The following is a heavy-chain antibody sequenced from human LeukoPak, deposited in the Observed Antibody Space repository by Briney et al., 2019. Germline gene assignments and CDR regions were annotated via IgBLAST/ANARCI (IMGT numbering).Heavy chain of an antibody. CDR1: GGSISSSSYY. Sequence: SETLSLTCTVSGGSISSSSYYWGWIRQPPGKGLEWIGSIYYSGSTYYNPSLKSRVTISVDTSKIQFSLKLSSVTAADTAVYYCARQNYDYVWGSYPPRDWGQGTLVTVSS. V-gene: IGHV4-39*01. CDR3: ARQNYDYVWGSYPPRD. CDR2: IYYSGST. J-gene: IGHJ4*02. D-gene: IGHD3-16*02.